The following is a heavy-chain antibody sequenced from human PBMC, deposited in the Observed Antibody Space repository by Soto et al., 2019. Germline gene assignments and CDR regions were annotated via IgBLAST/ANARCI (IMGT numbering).Heavy chain of an antibody. CDR3: ARLGYYDLWSGRDNWFDP. J-gene: IGHJ5*02. V-gene: IGHV4-39*01. CDR1: GGSISSSSYY. D-gene: IGHD3-3*01. CDR2: IYYSGST. Sequence: SETLSLTCTVSGGSISSSSYYWGWIRQPPGKGLEWIGSIYYSGSTYYNPSLKSRVTISVDTSKNQFSLKLSSVTAADTAVYYGARLGYYDLWSGRDNWFDPWGQGTLVTVSS.